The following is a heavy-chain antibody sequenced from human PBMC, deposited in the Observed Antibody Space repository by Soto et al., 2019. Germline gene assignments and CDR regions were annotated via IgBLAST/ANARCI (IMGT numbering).Heavy chain of an antibody. CDR2: INHSGST. Sequence: QVQLQQWGAGLLKPSETLSLTCAVYGGSFSGYYWSWIRQPPGKGLEWIGEINHSGSTNYNPSLKSRVTISVDTSKNQFSLKLSSVTAADTAVYYCARGLIGPLDWWGQGTLVTVSS. J-gene: IGHJ4*02. CDR3: ARGLIGPLDW. V-gene: IGHV4-34*01. D-gene: IGHD3-3*01. CDR1: GGSFSGYY.